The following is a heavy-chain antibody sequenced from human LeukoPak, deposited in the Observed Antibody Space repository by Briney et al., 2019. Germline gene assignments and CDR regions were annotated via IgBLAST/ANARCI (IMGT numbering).Heavy chain of an antibody. J-gene: IGHJ4*02. CDR2: ISNSGSAK. Sequence: GGSLRLSCAASRFSFSNHSMNWVRQAPGKGLEWVSYISNSGSAKYYAASVKGRFTISRDNGKNSLFLQMNSLRAEDTAVYYCARMSGSRLPGNWGQGTLVTVSS. V-gene: IGHV3-48*01. CDR3: ARMSGSRLPGN. D-gene: IGHD3-3*01. CDR1: RFSFSNHS.